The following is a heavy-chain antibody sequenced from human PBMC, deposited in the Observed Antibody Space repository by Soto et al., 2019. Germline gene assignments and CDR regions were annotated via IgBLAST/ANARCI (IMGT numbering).Heavy chain of an antibody. V-gene: IGHV3-48*01. CDR3: ARDLDGRSDY. CDR2: ISNSSSTI. Sequence: GGSPGLSRAGPGFTLSSYSINLGRPGPGKGVEWGSYISNSSSTIYYADSVKCRFTIARDNSKNTLYLQMNGLRAEDTAVYYCARDLDGRSDYWGQGTLVTVSS. D-gene: IGHD1-1*01. CDR1: GFTLSSYS. J-gene: IGHJ4*02.